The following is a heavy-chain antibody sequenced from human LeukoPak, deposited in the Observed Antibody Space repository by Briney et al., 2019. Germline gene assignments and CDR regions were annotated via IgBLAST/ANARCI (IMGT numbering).Heavy chain of an antibody. CDR2: ISYDGSNK. J-gene: IGHJ4*02. CDR1: GFTFSSYA. Sequence: GGSLRLSCAASGFTFSSYAMHWVRQAPGKGLEWGAVISYDGSNKYYADSVKGRFTISRDNSKNTLYLQMNSLRAEDTAVYYCARDRGYYGSGSYPDYWGQGTLVTVSS. D-gene: IGHD3-10*01. V-gene: IGHV3-30*04. CDR3: ARDRGYYGSGSYPDY.